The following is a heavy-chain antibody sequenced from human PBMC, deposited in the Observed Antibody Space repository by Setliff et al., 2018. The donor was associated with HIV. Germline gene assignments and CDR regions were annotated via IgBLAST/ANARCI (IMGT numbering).Heavy chain of an antibody. D-gene: IGHD2-15*01. CDR1: GFSFSNYA. J-gene: IGHJ4*02. CDR3: AKTLVVVASPLDF. V-gene: IGHV3-23*01. Sequence: PGGSLRLSCPASGFSFSNYAMSWVRQAPGKGLEWVSSVIRGGHNTFYADSVKGRFTISRDNSKDTLYLQMSGLTAEDTAIYYCAKTLVVVASPLDFWGQGTLVTVSS. CDR2: VIRGGHNT.